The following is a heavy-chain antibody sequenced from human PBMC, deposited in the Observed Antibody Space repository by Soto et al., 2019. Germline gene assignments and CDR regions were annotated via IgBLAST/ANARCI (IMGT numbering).Heavy chain of an antibody. J-gene: IGHJ4*02. CDR1: GGSITSGHW. D-gene: IGHD3-3*01. CDR2: IYHGGST. Sequence: QVQLQESGPGLVQPSETLSLTCAVSGGSITSGHWWSWVRQTPGKGLEWIGEIYHGGSTDYNPSLRGRVTMSVDKSKNQFVLRLKSVTAADTAVYYCAREGAYFDSWSGYFGPGYFDKWGQGILVSVSS. V-gene: IGHV4-4*02. CDR3: AREGAYFDSWSGYFGPGYFDK.